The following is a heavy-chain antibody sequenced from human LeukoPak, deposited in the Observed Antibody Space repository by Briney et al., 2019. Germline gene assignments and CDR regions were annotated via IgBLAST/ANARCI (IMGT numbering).Heavy chain of an antibody. V-gene: IGHV3-66*01. CDR2: IYSGGST. Sequence: GGSLRLSCAASGFTVSSNYMSWVRQAPGKGLEWVSVIYSGGSTYYADSVKGRFTISRGNSKNTLYLQMNSLRAEDTAVYYCVFTVGATSFDYWGQGTLVTVSS. CDR1: GFTVSSNY. D-gene: IGHD1-26*01. CDR3: VFTVGATSFDY. J-gene: IGHJ4*02.